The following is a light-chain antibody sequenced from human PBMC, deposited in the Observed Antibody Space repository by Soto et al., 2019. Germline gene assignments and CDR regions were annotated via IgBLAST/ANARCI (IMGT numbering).Light chain of an antibody. V-gene: IGKV1-27*01. CDR3: QKYNIVPFT. CDR1: QGISNY. J-gene: IGKJ3*01. CDR2: AAS. Sequence: DIQMTQSQSSLSASVGDRVTITCRASQGISNYLAWYQQKPGKVPKLLIYAASSLKSGVPSRFSASGSGTSFTLTIRSLQPEDVATYYCQKYNIVPFTFAPGTKVEIK.